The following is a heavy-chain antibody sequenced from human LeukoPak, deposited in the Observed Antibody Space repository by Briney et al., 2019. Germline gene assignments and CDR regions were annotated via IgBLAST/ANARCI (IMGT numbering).Heavy chain of an antibody. CDR1: GFTFSSYS. V-gene: IGHV3-48*04. CDR3: ARVPPTELVDY. CDR2: ISSSSSTI. Sequence: GGSLRLSCAASGFTFSSYSMNWVRQAPGKGLEWVSYISSSSSTIYYADSVKGRFTISRDNAKNSLYLQMNSLRAEDTAVYYCARVPPTELVDYWGQGTLVTVSS. D-gene: IGHD3-10*01. J-gene: IGHJ4*02.